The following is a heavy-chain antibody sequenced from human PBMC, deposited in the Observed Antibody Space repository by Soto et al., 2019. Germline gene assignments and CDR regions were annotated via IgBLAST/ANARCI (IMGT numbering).Heavy chain of an antibody. D-gene: IGHD5-18*01. CDR1: GFTFSGSA. V-gene: IGHV3-73*01. Sequence: GGSLRLSCAASGFTFSGSAMHWVRQASGKGLEWVGRIRSKANSYATAYAASVKGRFTISRDDSKNTAYLQMNSLKTEDTAVYYCTSLVDTAMVTEFFDYWGQGTLVTVSS. J-gene: IGHJ4*02. CDR2: IRSKANSYAT. CDR3: TSLVDTAMVTEFFDY.